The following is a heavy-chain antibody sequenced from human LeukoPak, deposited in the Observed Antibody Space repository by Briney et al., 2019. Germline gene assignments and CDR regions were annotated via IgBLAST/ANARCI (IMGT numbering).Heavy chain of an antibody. V-gene: IGHV7-4-1*02. Sequence: GASVKVSCKASGYTFTSYAMNWVRQAPGQGLEWMGWINTNTGNPTYAQGFTGRFVFSLDTSVSTAYLQISSLKAEDTAVYYCAREETRTVTYGMDVWGQGTTVTVSS. CDR2: INTNTGNP. CDR1: GYTFTSYA. CDR3: AREETRTVTYGMDV. J-gene: IGHJ6*02. D-gene: IGHD4-17*01.